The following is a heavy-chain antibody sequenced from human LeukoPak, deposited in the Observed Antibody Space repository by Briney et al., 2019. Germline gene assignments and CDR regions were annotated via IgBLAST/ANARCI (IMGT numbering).Heavy chain of an antibody. CDR1: GYTFTSYA. J-gene: IGHJ5*02. Sequence: GASVKVSCKASGYTFTSYAMHWVRQAPGQRLEWMGWINAGNGNTKYSQKFQGRVTITRDTSASTAYMELSSLRSEDTAVYYCAREVVVVPAAINNWFDPWGQGTLVTVSS. CDR3: AREVVVVPAAINNWFDP. V-gene: IGHV1-3*01. CDR2: INAGNGNT. D-gene: IGHD2-2*01.